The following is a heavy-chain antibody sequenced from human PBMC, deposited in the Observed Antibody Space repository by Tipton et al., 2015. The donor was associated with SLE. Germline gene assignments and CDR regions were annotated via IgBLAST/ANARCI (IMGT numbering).Heavy chain of an antibody. CDR1: GYTFTSYY. D-gene: IGHD3-22*01. CDR2: INPSGGST. J-gene: IGHJ4*02. V-gene: IGHV1-46*03. Sequence: QVQLVQSGAEVKKPGASVKVSCKASGYTFTSYYMHWVRQAPGQGLEWMGIINPSGGSTSYAQKFQGRVTMTRDTSTSTVYMELSSLRSEDTAVYYCAREKLTYYYDSSGYPYYFDYWGQGTLVTVSS. CDR3: AREKLTYYYDSSGYPYYFDY.